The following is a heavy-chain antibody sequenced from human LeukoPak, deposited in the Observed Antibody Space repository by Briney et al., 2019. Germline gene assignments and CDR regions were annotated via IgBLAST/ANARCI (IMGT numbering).Heavy chain of an antibody. Sequence: GGSLRLSCAASGFTVSSNYMSWVRQAPRKGLEWVSVIYSGGSTYYADSVKGRFTISRDNSKNTLYLQMNSLRAEDTAVYYCARGGQYNTVPTVGDAFDIWGQGTMVTVSS. CDR2: IYSGGST. D-gene: IGHD4-11*01. CDR1: GFTVSSNY. J-gene: IGHJ3*02. V-gene: IGHV3-66*01. CDR3: ARGGQYNTVPTVGDAFDI.